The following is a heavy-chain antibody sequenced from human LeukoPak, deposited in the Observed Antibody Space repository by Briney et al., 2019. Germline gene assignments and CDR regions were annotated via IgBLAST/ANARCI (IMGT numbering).Heavy chain of an antibody. D-gene: IGHD3-22*01. V-gene: IGHV3-43*01. CDR2: ISWDGGST. CDR3: ARDRPSYYHDSSGLLLDY. J-gene: IGHJ4*02. Sequence: GGSLRLSCAASGFTFDDYTMHWVRQAPGKGLEWVSLISWDGGSTYYADSVKGRFTISRDNAKNSLYLQMNSLRAEDTAVYYCARDRPSYYHDSSGLLLDYWGQGTLVTVSS. CDR1: GFTFDDYT.